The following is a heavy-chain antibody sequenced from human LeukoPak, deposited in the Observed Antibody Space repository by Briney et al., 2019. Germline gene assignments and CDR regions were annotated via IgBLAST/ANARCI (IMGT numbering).Heavy chain of an antibody. CDR1: GYSFSTYW. CDR2: IYPGDSDT. CDR3: ARRKISKELDY. Sequence: GESLKISCQAFGYSFSTYWIAWVRQMPGKGLDWMGIIYPGDSDTRYSPSFQGQITISADKSITTAYLQWSSLKASDTAMYYCARRKISKELDYWGQGTLVTVSS. D-gene: IGHD2-2*01. V-gene: IGHV5-51*01. J-gene: IGHJ4*02.